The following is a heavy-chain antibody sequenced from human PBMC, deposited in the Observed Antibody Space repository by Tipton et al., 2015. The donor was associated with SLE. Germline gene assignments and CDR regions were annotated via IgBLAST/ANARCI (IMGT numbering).Heavy chain of an antibody. CDR1: GYSISSGYY. Sequence: LRLSCAVSGYSISSGYYWGWIRQPPGKGLEWIGSIYHSGSTYYNPSLQSRVTISVDTSKNQFSLKLSSVTAADTAVYYCARVVGDDEEWAPFYYYGMDVWGQGTTVTVSS. V-gene: IGHV4-38-2*01. D-gene: IGHD3-3*01. CDR3: ARVVGDDEEWAPFYYYGMDV. J-gene: IGHJ6*02. CDR2: IYHSGST.